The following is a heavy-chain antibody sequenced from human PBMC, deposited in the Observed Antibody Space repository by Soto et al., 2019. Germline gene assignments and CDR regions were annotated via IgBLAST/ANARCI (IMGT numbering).Heavy chain of an antibody. D-gene: IGHD3-22*01. CDR3: ARDTYYYDSSGQTSYYYYYGMDV. J-gene: IGHJ6*02. CDR2: IIPIFGTA. Sequence: SVKVSCKASGGTFSSYVISWVRQAPGQGFEWMGGIIPIFGTANYAQKFQGRVTITADESTSTAYMELSSLRSEDTAVYYCARDTYYYDSSGQTSYYYYYGMDVWGQGTTITVSS. CDR1: GGTFSSYV. V-gene: IGHV1-69*13.